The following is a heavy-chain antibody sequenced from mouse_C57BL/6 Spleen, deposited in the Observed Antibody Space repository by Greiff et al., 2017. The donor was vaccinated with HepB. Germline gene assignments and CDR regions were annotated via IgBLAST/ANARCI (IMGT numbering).Heavy chain of an antibody. J-gene: IGHJ1*03. V-gene: IGHV5-4*01. CDR2: ISDGGSYT. CDR3: AREFLIYYGSHWYFDV. CDR1: GFTFSSYA. Sequence: EVKLVESGGGLVKPGGSLKLSCAASGFTFSSYAMSWVRQTPEKRLEWVATISDGGSYTYYPDNVKGRFTISRDNAKNNLYLQMSHLKSEDTAMYYCAREFLIYYGSHWYFDVWGTGTTVTVSS. D-gene: IGHD1-1*01.